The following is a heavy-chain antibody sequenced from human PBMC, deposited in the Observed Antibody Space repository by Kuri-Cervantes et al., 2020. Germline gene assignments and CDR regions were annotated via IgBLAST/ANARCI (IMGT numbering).Heavy chain of an antibody. CDR2: VWSDGSSN. CDR3: AKAGGGYYYDTHDY. J-gene: IGHJ4*02. CDR1: GFTFSPYG. D-gene: IGHD3-22*01. Sequence: GESLKISCAASGFTFSPYGMHWVRQPPGKGLEWVAVVWSDGSSNYYEDSVKGRFTISRDNSKNTLYLQMNSLRAEDTAVYYCAKAGGGYYYDTHDYWGQGTLVTVSS. V-gene: IGHV3-33*06.